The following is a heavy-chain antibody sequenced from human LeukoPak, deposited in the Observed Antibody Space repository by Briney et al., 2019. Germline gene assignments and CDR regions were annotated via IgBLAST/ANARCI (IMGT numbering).Heavy chain of an antibody. D-gene: IGHD3-10*01. CDR3: ARGPLLWRTGWYFDL. V-gene: IGHV1-2*02. CDR2: INPNSGGT. J-gene: IGHJ2*01. CDR1: GYIFSDYY. Sequence: ASVKVSCKASGYIFSDYYIHWVRQAPGQGLEWMGWINPNSGGTNYAQKFQGRVTMTRDTSISTAYMELSRLRSDDTAVYYCARGPLLWRTGWYFDLWGRGTLVTVSS.